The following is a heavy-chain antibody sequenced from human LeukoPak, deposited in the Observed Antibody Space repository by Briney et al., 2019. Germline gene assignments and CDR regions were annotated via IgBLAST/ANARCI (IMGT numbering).Heavy chain of an antibody. CDR2: IWYDGSNK. D-gene: IGHD6-19*01. CDR3: ARAFIAVAALDY. V-gene: IGHV3-33*01. Sequence: TGGSLRLSCAASGFTFSSYGMHWVRQAPGKGLEWVAVIWYDGSNKYYADSVKGRFTISRDNSKNTLYLQMNSLRAEDTAVYYCARAFIAVAALDYWGQGTLVTVSS. J-gene: IGHJ4*02. CDR1: GFTFSSYG.